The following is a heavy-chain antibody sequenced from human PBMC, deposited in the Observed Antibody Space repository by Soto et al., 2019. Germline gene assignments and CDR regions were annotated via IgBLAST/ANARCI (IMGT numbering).Heavy chain of an antibody. D-gene: IGHD3-3*01. CDR1: GCSISNYF. Sequence: RSLTCTISGCSISNYFCNWSRQPAGKGLEWIGRIDNSGSTNYNPSLKSRITMSADTSRNQFSLKLNSVTAADTAVYYCARGGQDFWSGPLDYSGKGALVTVSS. CDR2: IDNSGST. V-gene: IGHV4-4*07. CDR3: ARGGQDFWSGPLDY. J-gene: IGHJ4*02.